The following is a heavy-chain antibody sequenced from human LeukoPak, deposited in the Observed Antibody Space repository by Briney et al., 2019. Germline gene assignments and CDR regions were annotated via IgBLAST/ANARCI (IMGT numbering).Heavy chain of an antibody. J-gene: IGHJ5*02. CDR1: GFTFSSYA. CDR2: ISYDGSNK. V-gene: IGHV3-30*04. CDR3: TKEITARSWFDP. Sequence: GGSLRLSCAASGFTFSSYAMHWVRQAPGKGLEWVAVISYDGSNKYYADSVKGRFTISRDTSKNTLYLQMNSLRVEDTAMYYCTKEITARSWFDPWGQGTLVTVSS. D-gene: IGHD1-20*01.